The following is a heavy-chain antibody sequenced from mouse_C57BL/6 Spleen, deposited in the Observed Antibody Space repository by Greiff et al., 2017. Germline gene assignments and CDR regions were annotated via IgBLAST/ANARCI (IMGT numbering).Heavy chain of an antibody. V-gene: IGHV1-18*01. D-gene: IGHD2-5*01. CDR3: ARRGYSNYYYAMDY. J-gene: IGHJ4*01. CDR1: GYTFTDYN. CDR2: INPNNGGT. Sequence: EVQLQQSGPELVKPGASVKIPCKASGYTFTDYNMDWVKQSHGKSLEWIGDINPNNGGTIYNQKFKGKATLTVDQSSSTAYMELRSLTSEDTAVYCCARRGYSNYYYAMDYWGQGTSVTVSS.